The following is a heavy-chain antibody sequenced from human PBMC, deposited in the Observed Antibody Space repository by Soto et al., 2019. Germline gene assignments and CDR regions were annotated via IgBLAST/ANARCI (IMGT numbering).Heavy chain of an antibody. CDR2: INPNSGGT. CDR3: ARDVIVVVPAAIRYYYYGMDV. V-gene: IGHV1-2*02. CDR1: GYTFTGYY. J-gene: IGHJ6*02. D-gene: IGHD2-2*02. Sequence: ASVKVSCKASGYTFTGYYMHRVRQAPGQGLEWMGWINPNSGGTNYAQRFQGRVTMTRDTSISTAYMELSRLRSDDTAVYYCARDVIVVVPAAIRYYYYGMDVWGQGTTVTVSS.